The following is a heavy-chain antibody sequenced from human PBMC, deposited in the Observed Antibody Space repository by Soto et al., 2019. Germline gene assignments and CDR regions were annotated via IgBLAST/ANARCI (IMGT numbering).Heavy chain of an antibody. D-gene: IGHD6-19*01. CDR2: INSDGSNR. CDR1: GFTFKNYW. CDR3: AKVLNSDWSPFDY. V-gene: IGHV3-74*01. Sequence: GSLRLSCDASGFTFKNYWMHWVRQAPGKGLVWVSRINSDGSNRRYADSVQGRFTISRDNAKNTLVLQMNSLRAEDTAVYYCAKVLNSDWSPFDYWGPGTLVTVSS. J-gene: IGHJ4*02.